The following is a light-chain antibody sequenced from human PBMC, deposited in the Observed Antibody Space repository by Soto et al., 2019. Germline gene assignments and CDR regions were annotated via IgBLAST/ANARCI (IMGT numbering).Light chain of an antibody. V-gene: IGKV3-20*01. CDR1: QSVSSSY. CDR3: QQYGSSPT. Sequence: EMVLTQSPGTLSLSPGERATLSCRASQSVSSSYLAWYQQKPGQAPRLLIYGASSWATGIPDRFSGSGSGTDFSLTISRLEPEDFAVYYCQQYGSSPTFGGGTNVEIK. J-gene: IGKJ4*01. CDR2: GAS.